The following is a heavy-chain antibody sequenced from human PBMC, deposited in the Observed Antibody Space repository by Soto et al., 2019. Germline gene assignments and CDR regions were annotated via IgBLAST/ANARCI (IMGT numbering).Heavy chain of an antibody. CDR2: IYPGDSDT. CDR1: GYSFTTYW. V-gene: IGHV5-51*01. D-gene: IGHD6-6*01. J-gene: IGHJ4*02. Sequence: GASLKISCKGSGYSFTTYWIGWGRQMPGKGLEWMGTIYPGDSDTRYSPSFQGQVTISADKSISTAYLQWSSLKASDTAMYYCARLEYTSSSGDYWGQGTLVTVSS. CDR3: ARLEYTSSSGDY.